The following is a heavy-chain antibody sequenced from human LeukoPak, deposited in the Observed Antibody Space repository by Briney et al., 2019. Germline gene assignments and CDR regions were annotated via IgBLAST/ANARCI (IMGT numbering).Heavy chain of an antibody. J-gene: IGHJ4*02. CDR2: IRYDGSNK. D-gene: IGHD5-18*01. V-gene: IGHV3-30*02. CDR1: GFTFSSYG. CDR3: EKGLVGYRPFYFDY. Sequence: GGSLRLSCAASGFTFSSYGMHWVRQAPGKGLEWVAFIRYDGSNKYYADSVKGRFTISRDNSKNTLYLQMNSLRAEDTAVYYCEKGLVGYRPFYFDYWGQGTLVTVYS.